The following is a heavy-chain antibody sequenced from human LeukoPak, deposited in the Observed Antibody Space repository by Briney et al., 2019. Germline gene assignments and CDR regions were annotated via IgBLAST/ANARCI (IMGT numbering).Heavy chain of an antibody. CDR3: AKGTSSGWYYFDY. CDR2: IYHSGDT. V-gene: IGHV4-59*04. Sequence: SETLSLTCTVSGGSISSYYWSWIRQPPGKGLEWIGSIYHSGDTYYNPSLKSRVTISVDTSKNQFSLKLDSVTAADTAVYYCAKGTSSGWYYFDYWGQGTLVTVSS. J-gene: IGHJ4*02. D-gene: IGHD6-19*01. CDR1: GGSISSYY.